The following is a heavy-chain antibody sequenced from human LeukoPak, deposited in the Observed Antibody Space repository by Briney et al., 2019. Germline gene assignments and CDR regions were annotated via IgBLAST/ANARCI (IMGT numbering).Heavy chain of an antibody. D-gene: IGHD3-16*01. CDR3: ARGRLGYSYDPGYYFDY. CDR1: GGSFSGYY. Sequence: PSETLSLTCAVYGGSFSGYYWSWIRQPPGKGLEWIGYIYHSGSTYYNPSLKSRVTISVDRSRNQFSLKLSSVTAADTAVYYCARGRLGYSYDPGYYFDYWGQGTLVTVSS. J-gene: IGHJ4*02. V-gene: IGHV4-34*01. CDR2: IYHSGST.